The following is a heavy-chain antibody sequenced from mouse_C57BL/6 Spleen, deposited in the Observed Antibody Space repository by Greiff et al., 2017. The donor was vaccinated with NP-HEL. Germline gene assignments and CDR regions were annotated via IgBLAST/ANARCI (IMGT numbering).Heavy chain of an antibody. CDR3: ARSGDYGSSYEAMDY. J-gene: IGHJ4*01. V-gene: IGHV1-82*01. CDR1: GYAFSSSW. CDR2: IYPGDGDT. D-gene: IGHD1-1*01. Sequence: VQLQQSGPELVKPGASVKISCKASGYAFSSSWMNWVKQRPGKGLEWIGRIYPGDGDTNYNGKFKGKATLTADKSSSTAYMQLSSLTSEDSAVYVCARSGDYGSSYEAMDYWGQGTSVTVSS.